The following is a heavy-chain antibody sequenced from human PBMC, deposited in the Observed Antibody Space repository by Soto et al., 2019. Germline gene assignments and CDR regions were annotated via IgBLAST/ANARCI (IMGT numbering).Heavy chain of an antibody. CDR3: ARVVAAACTLIIYGGFDY. CDR1: GYTFTSYS. CDR2: ISAYNGNT. Sequence: ASVKVSCKASGYTFTSYSISWGRQAPGQGLEWMGWISAYNGNTNYAQKLQGRVTMTTDTSTSTAYMELRRLRSDDKAVYYCARVVAAACTLIIYGGFDYWGQGTQVTVSS. J-gene: IGHJ4*02. D-gene: IGHD6-13*01. V-gene: IGHV1-18*01.